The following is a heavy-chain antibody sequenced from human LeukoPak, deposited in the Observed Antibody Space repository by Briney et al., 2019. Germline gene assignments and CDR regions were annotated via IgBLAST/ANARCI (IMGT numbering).Heavy chain of an antibody. V-gene: IGHV4-34*01. Sequence: PSETLSLTCAVYGGSFSGYYWSWIRQPPGKGLEWIGEINHSGSTNYNPSLKSRVTMSVDTSKNQFSLKLSSVTAADTAVYYCARDEVVGATTNHFDYWGQGTLVTVSS. D-gene: IGHD1-26*01. CDR1: GGSFSGYY. CDR3: ARDEVVGATTNHFDY. J-gene: IGHJ4*02. CDR2: INHSGST.